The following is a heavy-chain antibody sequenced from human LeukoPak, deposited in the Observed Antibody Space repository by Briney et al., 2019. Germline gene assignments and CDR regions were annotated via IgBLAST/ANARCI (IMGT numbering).Heavy chain of an antibody. V-gene: IGHV3-23*01. D-gene: IGHD1-20*01. Sequence: GGSLRLSCAASGFTFSSYAMSWVRQAPGKGLEWGSAISGSGGSPYYADSVKGRFTISRDNSKNTLYLQMTSLSAEDTAVYYCAKEITGTHTTNWFDPWGQGTLVTVSS. CDR1: GFTFSSYA. J-gene: IGHJ5*02. CDR2: ISGSGGSP. CDR3: AKEITGTHTTNWFDP.